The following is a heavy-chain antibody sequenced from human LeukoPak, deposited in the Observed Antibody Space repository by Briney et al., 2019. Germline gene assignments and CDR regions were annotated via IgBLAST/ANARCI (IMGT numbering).Heavy chain of an antibody. CDR1: GFTFSDCC. CDR2: ISGSGNTM. D-gene: IGHD5-12*01. CDR3: ARGRGVRGRNWFDP. Sequence: GGSVTLSCAASGFTFSDCCMNWVRQAPGKGLEWVSYISGSGNTMYYADSVKGRFTIPRDNAKNSLYLQMNSLRDEDTAVYYCARGRGVRGRNWFDPWGQGTLVTVSS. J-gene: IGHJ5*02. V-gene: IGHV3-48*02.